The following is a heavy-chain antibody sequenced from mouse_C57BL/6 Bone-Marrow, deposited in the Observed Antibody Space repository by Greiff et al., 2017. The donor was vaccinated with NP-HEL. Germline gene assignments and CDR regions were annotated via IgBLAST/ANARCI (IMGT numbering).Heavy chain of an antibody. Sequence: QVQLQQSGAELVKPGASVKLSCKASGYTFTEYTIHWVKPRSGQGLEWIGWFYPGSGSIKYNEKFKDKATLTADKYSSTVYMELSRLTSEDSAVYCCARHEDSRWLLPPWFAYWGQGTLGTGSA. D-gene: IGHD2-3*01. CDR3: ARHEDSRWLLPPWFAY. CDR2: FYPGSGSI. V-gene: IGHV1-62-2*01. CDR1: GYTFTEYT. J-gene: IGHJ3*01.